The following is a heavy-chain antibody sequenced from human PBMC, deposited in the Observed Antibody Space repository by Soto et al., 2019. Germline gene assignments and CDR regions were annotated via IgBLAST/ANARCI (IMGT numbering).Heavy chain of an antibody. V-gene: IGHV1-3*01. Sequence: ASVKVSCKASGYTFTGHAMHCVRQAPGQRLEWMGWINAGNGNTKYSQKFQGRVTITRDTSASTAYMELSSLRSEDTAVYYCARAVAVPADFDYWGQGTLVTVSS. D-gene: IGHD6-19*01. J-gene: IGHJ4*02. CDR3: ARAVAVPADFDY. CDR2: INAGNGNT. CDR1: GYTFTGHA.